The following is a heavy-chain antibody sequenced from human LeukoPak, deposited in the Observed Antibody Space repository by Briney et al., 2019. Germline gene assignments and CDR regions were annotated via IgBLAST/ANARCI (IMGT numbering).Heavy chain of an antibody. V-gene: IGHV3-48*01. CDR2: ISSSSSTI. D-gene: IGHD5-18*01. CDR3: AREIQLWLLAPDAFDI. CDR1: GFTFSSYE. J-gene: IGHJ3*02. Sequence: GGSLRLSCAASGFTFSSYEMNWVRQAPGKGLEWVSYISSSSSTIYYADSVKGRFTISRDNAKNSLYLQMNSLRAEDTAVYYCAREIQLWLLAPDAFDIWGQGTMVTVSS.